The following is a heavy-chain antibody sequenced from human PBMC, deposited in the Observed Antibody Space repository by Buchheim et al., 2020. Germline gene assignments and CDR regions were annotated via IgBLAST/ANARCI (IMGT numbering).Heavy chain of an antibody. J-gene: IGHJ4*02. D-gene: IGHD3-9*01. V-gene: IGHV3-73*01. Sequence: EVQLVESGGGLVQPGGSLKLSCAASGFTFSSSAMHWVRQASGKGLEWFGRIRSNANSYATAYAASVKGRFTISRDDSKNTAYLQMHSLKTDDTSVYYCTRPPALTGPDYWGQGTL. CDR1: GFTFSSSA. CDR2: IRSNANSYAT. CDR3: TRPPALTGPDY.